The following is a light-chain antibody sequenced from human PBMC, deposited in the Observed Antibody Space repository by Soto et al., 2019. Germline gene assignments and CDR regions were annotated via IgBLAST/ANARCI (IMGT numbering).Light chain of an antibody. CDR3: QQFDDSVT. J-gene: IGKJ5*01. V-gene: IGKV3-20*01. CDR2: GAS. Sequence: EVVLTQSPVTLSLSPGERATLSCRASQSVSSSYLAWYQQKPGQAPRLLIYGASDRATGTPDRFSGSGAGTDFTLTISRLEPEDSAVYYCQQFDDSVTFGQGTRLEIK. CDR1: QSVSSSY.